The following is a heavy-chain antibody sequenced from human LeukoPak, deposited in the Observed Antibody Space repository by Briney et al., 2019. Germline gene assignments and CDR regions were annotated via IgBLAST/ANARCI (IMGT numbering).Heavy chain of an antibody. CDR1: GFTFTSSA. Sequence: GTSVKVSCKASGFTFTSSAVQWVRQARGQRLEWIGWIVVGSGNTNYAQKFQERVTITRDMSTSTAYMELSSLRSEDTAVYYCAAGGWYYYGMDVWAKGPRSPSPQ. CDR3: AAGGWYYYGMDV. J-gene: IGHJ6*04. D-gene: IGHD6-19*01. CDR2: IVVGSGNT. V-gene: IGHV1-58*01.